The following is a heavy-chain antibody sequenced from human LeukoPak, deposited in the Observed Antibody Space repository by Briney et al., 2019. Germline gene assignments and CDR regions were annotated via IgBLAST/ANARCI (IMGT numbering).Heavy chain of an antibody. Sequence: GASVKVSCKASGYTFTSYDINWVRQATGQGLEWMGWMNPNSGNTGYAQKFQGRVTMTRNTSISTAYMELSSLRSEDTAVYYCARGYDFWSGYHPGYYYYMDVWGKGTTVTVSS. CDR2: MNPNSGNT. D-gene: IGHD3-3*01. CDR3: ARGYDFWSGYHPGYYYYMDV. CDR1: GYTFTSYD. V-gene: IGHV1-8*01. J-gene: IGHJ6*03.